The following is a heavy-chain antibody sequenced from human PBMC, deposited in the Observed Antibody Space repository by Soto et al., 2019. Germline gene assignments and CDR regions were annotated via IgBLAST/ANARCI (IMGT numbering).Heavy chain of an antibody. CDR2: IYYSGST. Sequence: QVQLQESGPGLVKPSQTLSLTCTVSGGSISSGGYYWSWIRQHPGKGLEWIGYIYYSGSTYYNPSLKSRVTXXVXTXXNQFSLKLSSVTAADTAVYYCARDYGRRGVRYFDYWGQGTLVTVSS. CDR3: ARDYGRRGVRYFDY. J-gene: IGHJ4*02. D-gene: IGHD3-10*01. V-gene: IGHV4-31*03. CDR1: GGSISSGGYY.